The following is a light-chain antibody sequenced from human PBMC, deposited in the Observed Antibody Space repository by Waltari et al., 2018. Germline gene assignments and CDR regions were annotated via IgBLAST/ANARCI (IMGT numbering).Light chain of an antibody. Sequence: DIQMTQSPSSLSASVGDTVTITCRASQGIGNYLNWFQQKPGKAPKLLIYAATTLQSGVPSRFSGSGSGTEFTLIINSLQTEDFATYDCLQHNSYPLTFGGGTKVEIK. CDR1: QGIGNY. CDR2: AAT. J-gene: IGKJ4*01. V-gene: IGKV1-17*01. CDR3: LQHNSYPLT.